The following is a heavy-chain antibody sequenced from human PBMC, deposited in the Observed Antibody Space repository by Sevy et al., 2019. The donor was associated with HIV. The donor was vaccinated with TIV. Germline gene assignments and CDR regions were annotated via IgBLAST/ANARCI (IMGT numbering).Heavy chain of an antibody. V-gene: IGHV3-23*01. CDR2: ISGSGGST. Sequence: GGSLRLSCAASGFTFSSYAMSWVRQAPGKGLEWVSAISGSGGSTYYADSVKGRFTIYRDNSKNTLYLQMNSLRAEDTAVYYCAKMAGITPSRMYYFDYWGQGTLVTVSS. CDR3: AKMAGITPSRMYYFDY. D-gene: IGHD2-15*01. CDR1: GFTFSSYA. J-gene: IGHJ4*02.